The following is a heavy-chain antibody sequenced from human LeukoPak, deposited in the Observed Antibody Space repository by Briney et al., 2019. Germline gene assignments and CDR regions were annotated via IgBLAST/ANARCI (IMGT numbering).Heavy chain of an antibody. J-gene: IGHJ4*02. V-gene: IGHV3-23*01. CDR1: GFTFSSSA. D-gene: IGHD3-16*01. Sequence: GGSLRLSCAASGFTFSSSAMSWVRQAPGKGLEWVSAISGSGVSTYYADSVRGRFTISRDNSKNTLCLQMNSLRAEDTAVYYCARSHRGGYYFDYWGQGTLVTVSS. CDR3: ARSHRGGYYFDY. CDR2: ISGSGVST.